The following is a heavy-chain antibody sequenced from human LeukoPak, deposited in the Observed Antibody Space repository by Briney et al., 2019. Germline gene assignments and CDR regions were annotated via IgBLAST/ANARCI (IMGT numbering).Heavy chain of an antibody. CDR1: GGTFSSYA. CDR2: IIPIFGTA. J-gene: IGHJ4*02. V-gene: IGHV1-69*13. Sequence: SVKVSCKASGGTFSSYAISWVRQAPGQGLEWMGGIIPIFGTANYAQKFQGRVTITADESTSTAYMELSSLRSEDTAVYYGARGPPGYYDILFDYWGQGTLVTVSS. D-gene: IGHD3-22*01. CDR3: ARGPPGYYDILFDY.